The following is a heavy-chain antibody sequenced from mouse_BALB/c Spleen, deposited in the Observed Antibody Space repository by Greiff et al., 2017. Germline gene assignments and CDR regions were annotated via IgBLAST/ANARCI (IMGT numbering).Heavy chain of an antibody. CDR1: GYTFTSYY. J-gene: IGHJ3*01. CDR3: ARAFAY. V-gene: IGHV1S56*01. Sequence: QVHVKQSGPELVKPGASVKMSCKASGYTFTSYYIHWVKQRPGQGLEWIGWIYPGDGSTKYNEKFKGKTTLTADKSSSTAYMLLSSLTSEDSAIYFCARAFAYWGQGTLVTVSA. CDR2: IYPGDGST.